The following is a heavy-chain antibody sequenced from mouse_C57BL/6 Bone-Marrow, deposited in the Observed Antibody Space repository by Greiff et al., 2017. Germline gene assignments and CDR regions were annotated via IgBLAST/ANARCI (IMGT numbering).Heavy chain of an antibody. CDR2: IHPNSGST. CDR1: GYTFTSYW. CDR3: ARSGSYGGRFAY. Sequence: QVQLQQPGAELVKPGASVKLSCKASGYTFTSYWMHWVKQRPGQGLEWIGMIHPNSGSTNYNEKFKSKATLTVDKSSSTAYMQLSSLTSEDSAVYYCARSGSYGGRFAYWGQGTLVTVSA. D-gene: IGHD1-1*02. V-gene: IGHV1-64*01. J-gene: IGHJ3*01.